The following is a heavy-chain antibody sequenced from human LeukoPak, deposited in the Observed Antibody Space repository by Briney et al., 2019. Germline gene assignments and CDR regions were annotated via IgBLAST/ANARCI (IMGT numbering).Heavy chain of an antibody. CDR3: ATSRFSGGLGRFDP. D-gene: IGHD3-10*01. J-gene: IGHJ5*02. Sequence: SSETLSLTCTVSGGSISSYYWSWIRQPAGKGLEWIGRGYTSGSTNYNPSLKSRVTISVDTSKNQFSLNLSSVTAADTAVYYCATSRFSGGLGRFDPWGQGTLVTVSS. CDR2: GYTSGST. V-gene: IGHV4-4*07. CDR1: GGSISSYY.